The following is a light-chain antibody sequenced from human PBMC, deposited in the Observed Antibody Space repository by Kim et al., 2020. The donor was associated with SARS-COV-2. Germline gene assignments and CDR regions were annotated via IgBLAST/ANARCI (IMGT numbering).Light chain of an antibody. Sequence: SPGDRATLSCRASQSFNTNYLAWYQQKPGQAPRLLIYGMSSRATGIPDRFSGSGSGTDFTLTISRLEPEDFAVYFCQQYGRSPLTFGGGTKVDIK. J-gene: IGKJ4*01. CDR1: QSFNTNY. V-gene: IGKV3-20*01. CDR2: GMS. CDR3: QQYGRSPLT.